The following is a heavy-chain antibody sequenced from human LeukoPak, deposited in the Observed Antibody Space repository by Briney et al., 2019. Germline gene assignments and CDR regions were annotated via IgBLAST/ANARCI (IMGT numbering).Heavy chain of an antibody. CDR3: ARVGGWSQLPYC. Sequence: PGGSLRLSCAASGFTFSSYEMNWARQARGKGLEWLSYISSSGSTIYYADSVKRRFTISRDYAKNSLYLQMMRLRAEDTEDYYCARVGGWSQLPYCWGQGSLVTVSS. J-gene: IGHJ4*02. V-gene: IGHV3-48*03. D-gene: IGHD6-19*01. CDR1: GFTFSSYE. CDR2: ISSSGSTI.